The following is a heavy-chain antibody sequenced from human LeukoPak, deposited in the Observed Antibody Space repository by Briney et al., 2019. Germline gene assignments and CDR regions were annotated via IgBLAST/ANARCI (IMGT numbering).Heavy chain of an antibody. D-gene: IGHD6-19*01. Sequence: GGSLRLSCAASGFTFSSYGMHWGRQAPGKGLEWVAIISYDGSNKYYADSVQGRFTISRDNSKNTLYLQMNSLRAEDTAVYYCAKDLGGGSGCYDLWGRGTLVTVSS. CDR1: GFTFSSYG. CDR2: ISYDGSNK. J-gene: IGHJ2*01. CDR3: AKDLGGGSGCYDL. V-gene: IGHV3-30*18.